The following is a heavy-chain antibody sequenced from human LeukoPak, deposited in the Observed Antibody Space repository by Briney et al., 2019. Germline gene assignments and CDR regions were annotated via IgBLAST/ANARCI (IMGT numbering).Heavy chain of an antibody. CDR1: GGSLSSGGYY. D-gene: IGHD6-13*01. CDR3: GSSYDYYYYGMDV. CDR2: IYYSGST. Sequence: SETLSLTCTVSGGSLSSGGYYWSWIRQHPGKGLEWIGYIYYSGSTYYNPSLKSRVTISVDTSKNQFSLKLSSVTAADTAVYYCGSSYDYYYYGMDVWGQGTTVTVSS. V-gene: IGHV4-31*03. J-gene: IGHJ6*02.